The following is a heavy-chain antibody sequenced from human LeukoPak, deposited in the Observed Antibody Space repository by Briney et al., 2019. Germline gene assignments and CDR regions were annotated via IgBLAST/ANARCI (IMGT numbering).Heavy chain of an antibody. J-gene: IGHJ5*01. Sequence: PGGSLRLSCAASGFTFSSYGMHWVRQAPGKGLEGVAVIWYDGSNKYYADPVKGRFTISRDNSKNTLYLQMNSLRAEDTAVYYCARDVQLWFDYWGQGTLVTVSS. CDR3: ARDVQLWFDY. V-gene: IGHV3-33*01. D-gene: IGHD5-18*01. CDR1: GFTFSSYG. CDR2: IWYDGSNK.